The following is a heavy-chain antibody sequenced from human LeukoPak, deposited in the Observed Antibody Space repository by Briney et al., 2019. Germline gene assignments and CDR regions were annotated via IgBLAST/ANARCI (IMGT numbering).Heavy chain of an antibody. CDR3: ARDDYVWGSYRKHFDY. CDR2: IYHSGST. Sequence: KTSETLSLTCTVSGGSISSSSYYWGWIRQPPGKGLEWIGSIYHSGSTYYNPSLKSRVTISVDTSKNQFSLKLSSVTAADTAVYYCARDDYVWGSYRKHFDYWGQGTLVTVSS. J-gene: IGHJ4*02. CDR1: GGSISSSSYY. D-gene: IGHD3-16*02. V-gene: IGHV4-39*07.